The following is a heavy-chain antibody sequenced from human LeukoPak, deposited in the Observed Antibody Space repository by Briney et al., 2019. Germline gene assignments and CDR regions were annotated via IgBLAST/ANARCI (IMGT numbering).Heavy chain of an antibody. J-gene: IGHJ4*02. CDR1: GGTFSSYA. CDR3: ARGHLYFDSSGYYYAFDY. Sequence: GSSVKVSCKASGGTFSSYAISWVRQAPGQGLEWMGGIIPIFGTANYAQKFQGRVTITTDESTSTAYMELSRLRSEDTAVYYCARGHLYFDSSGYYYAFDYWGQGTLVTVSS. V-gene: IGHV1-69*05. CDR2: IIPIFGTA. D-gene: IGHD3-22*01.